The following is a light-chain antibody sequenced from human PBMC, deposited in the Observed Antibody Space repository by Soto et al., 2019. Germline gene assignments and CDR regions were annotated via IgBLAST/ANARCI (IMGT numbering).Light chain of an antibody. Sequence: EIVLTQSPATLSLSPGERATLSCRASQSVSSNLAWYQQRPGRAPRLILYDTSFRATGIPDRFSGSGSGTDFTLTISRLDPEDFAVYYCQQYGSSASFGQGTKV. CDR3: QQYGSSAS. V-gene: IGKV3-20*01. J-gene: IGKJ1*01. CDR2: DTS. CDR1: QSVSSN.